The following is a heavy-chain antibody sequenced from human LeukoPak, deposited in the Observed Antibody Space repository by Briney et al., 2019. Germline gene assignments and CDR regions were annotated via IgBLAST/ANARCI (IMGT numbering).Heavy chain of an antibody. CDR2: IYSGGSS. J-gene: IGHJ4*02. CDR3: AIGSPMTRRFFDY. Sequence: GGSLRLSCAASGFTVSSNYMSWLRQAPGKGLEGVSGIYSGGSSDYPDSVKGRFTISRDNSKNTLYLQMNSLRAEGTAVYYCAIGSPMTRRFFDYWGQGTLVTVSS. D-gene: IGHD3-22*01. V-gene: IGHV3-66*01. CDR1: GFTVSSNY.